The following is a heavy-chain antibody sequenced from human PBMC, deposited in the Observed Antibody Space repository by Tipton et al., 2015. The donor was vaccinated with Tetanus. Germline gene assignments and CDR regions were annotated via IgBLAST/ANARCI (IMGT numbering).Heavy chain of an antibody. D-gene: IGHD3-22*01. J-gene: IGHJ6*02. CDR1: GFSIRDFG. CDR3: ARDQIVEQATRDHDYGVDV. V-gene: IGHV3-21*01. Sequence: SLRLSCAASGFSIRDFGMNWVRQAPGKGLEWVSSISSGSTYIYYADSVKGRFTISRDNAKNSLYLLMDSLRAEDTAVYYCARDQIVEQATRDHDYGVDVWGQGTTVTVSS. CDR2: ISSGSTYI.